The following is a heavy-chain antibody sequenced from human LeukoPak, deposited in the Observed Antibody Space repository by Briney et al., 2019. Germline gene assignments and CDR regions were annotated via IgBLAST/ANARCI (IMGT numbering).Heavy chain of an antibody. J-gene: IGHJ6*02. CDR1: GGSINSGGHY. CDR3: ARAAKYYDFWSGYLIPAYYYYGMDV. V-gene: IGHV4-31*03. Sequence: SQTLSLTCTVSGGSINSGGHYWSWIRQHPGKGLEWIGYINYSGSTYYNPSLKSRVTISIDTSQNQFSLKLSSVTAADTAVYYCARAAKYYDFWSGYLIPAYYYYGMDVWGQGTTVTVSS. D-gene: IGHD3-3*01. CDR2: INYSGST.